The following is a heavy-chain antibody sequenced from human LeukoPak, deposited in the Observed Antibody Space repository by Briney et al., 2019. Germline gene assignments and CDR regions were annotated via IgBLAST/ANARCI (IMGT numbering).Heavy chain of an antibody. CDR2: VSGSGGST. J-gene: IGHJ4*02. D-gene: IGHD1-26*01. V-gene: IGHV3-23*01. CDR1: AFTFSSYA. Sequence: GGSLRLSCAASAFTFSSYAMSWVRQAPGKGLEWVSAVSGSGGSTYSADSVKGRFTISRDNSKNMVYLQTSSLRAEDTAVYYCARAGSWSSRPYFDYWGQGILVSVSS. CDR3: ARAGSWSSRPYFDY.